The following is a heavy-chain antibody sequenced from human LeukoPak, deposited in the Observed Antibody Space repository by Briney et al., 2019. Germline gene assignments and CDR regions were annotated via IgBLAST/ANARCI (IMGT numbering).Heavy chain of an antibody. J-gene: IGHJ4*02. V-gene: IGHV1-18*01. CDR2: ISAYNGNT. Sequence: GASVKVSCKASGYTFTSYGISWVRQAPGQGLEWMGWISAYNGNTNYAQKLQGRVTMTTDTSTSTAYMELRSLRSDDTAVYYCARVPEGLGVLLMNFHYWGQGTLVTVSS. CDR1: GYTFTSYG. D-gene: IGHD3-16*01. CDR3: ARVPEGLGVLLMNFHY.